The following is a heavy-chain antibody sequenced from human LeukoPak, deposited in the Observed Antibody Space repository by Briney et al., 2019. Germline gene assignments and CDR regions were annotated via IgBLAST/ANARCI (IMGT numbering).Heavy chain of an antibody. CDR2: ISSSSSYT. D-gene: IGHD6-19*01. Sequence: GGSLRLSCAASGFTFSDYYMSWIRQAPGKGLEWVSYISSSSSYTNYADSVKGRFTISRDNAKNSLYLQMSSLRSDDTALYYCAREPRPRGGWFVSDWGQGTLVTVSS. J-gene: IGHJ4*02. V-gene: IGHV3-11*05. CDR1: GFTFSDYY. CDR3: AREPRPRGGWFVSD.